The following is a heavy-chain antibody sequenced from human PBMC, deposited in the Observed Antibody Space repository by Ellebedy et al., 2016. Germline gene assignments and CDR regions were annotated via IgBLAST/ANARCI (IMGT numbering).Heavy chain of an antibody. J-gene: IGHJ6*02. D-gene: IGHD3-10*01. CDR1: GFTLSDYS. CDR2: ITASGDHA. CDR3: ARDRGLKNYALGSRSGLDV. V-gene: IGHV3-23*01. Sequence: GGSLRLSXAASGFTLSDYSMNWVRQAPGKGLQWVSGITASGDHAFYADSVKGRCSTSRDNSKNTLYLEIYSLRADDTAIYYCARDRGLKNYALGSRSGLDVWGPGTTVTVSS.